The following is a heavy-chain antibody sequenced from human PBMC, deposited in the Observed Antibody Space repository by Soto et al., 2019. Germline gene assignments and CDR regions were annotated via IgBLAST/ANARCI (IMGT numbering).Heavy chain of an antibody. Sequence: VPLVESGGGLVQPGGSLRLSCAASGFTFSSYEMNWVRQAPGKGLEWVSYISSSGSTRYYADSVKGRFTISRDNAKNSLYLQMNSLRAEDTAVYYCAREGYSYVLTYWGQGTLVTVSS. J-gene: IGHJ4*02. CDR3: AREGYSYVLTY. D-gene: IGHD5-18*01. CDR1: GFTFSSYE. CDR2: ISSSGSTR. V-gene: IGHV3-48*03.